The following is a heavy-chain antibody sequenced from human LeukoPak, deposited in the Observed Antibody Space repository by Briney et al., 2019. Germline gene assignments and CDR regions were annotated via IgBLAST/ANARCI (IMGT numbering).Heavy chain of an antibody. J-gene: IGHJ4*02. CDR3: AREGGGSYSYFDY. D-gene: IGHD1-26*01. Sequence: GASVKVSCKASGYTFTGYYMHWVRQAPGQGLEWMGWINPNSGGTNYAQKFQGRVTMTRGTSISTAYMELSRLRSDDTAVYYCAREGGGSYSYFDYWGQGTLVTVSS. V-gene: IGHV1-2*02. CDR2: INPNSGGT. CDR1: GYTFTGYY.